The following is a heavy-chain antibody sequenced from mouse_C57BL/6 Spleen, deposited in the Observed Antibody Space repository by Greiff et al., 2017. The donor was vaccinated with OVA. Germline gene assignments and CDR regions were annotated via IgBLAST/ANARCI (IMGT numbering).Heavy chain of an antibody. CDR1: GYSFTGYY. V-gene: IGHV1-42*01. D-gene: IGHD4-1*01. CDR3: ARILGDYNARDY. J-gene: IGHJ4*01. CDR2: INPSTGGT. Sequence: VQLKQSGPELVKPGASVKISCKASGYSFTGYYMNWVKQSPEKSLEWIGEINPSTGGTTYNQKFKAKATLTVDKSSSTAYMQLKSLTSEDSAVYYCARILGDYNARDYWGQGTSVTVSS.